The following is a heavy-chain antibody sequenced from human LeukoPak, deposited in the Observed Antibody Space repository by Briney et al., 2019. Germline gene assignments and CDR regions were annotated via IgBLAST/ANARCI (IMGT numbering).Heavy chain of an antibody. D-gene: IGHD3-22*01. Sequence: PSQTLSLTCAVSGGSISSVGYSWSWIRQPPGRGLEWIGYSYYSGSTYYNPSLKSRVTISVDTSKNQFSLKLSSVTAADTAVYYCARARESVYCYDSIGYSYFDYWGQGTLVTVSS. CDR3: ARARESVYCYDSIGYSYFDY. J-gene: IGHJ4*02. V-gene: IGHV4-30-4*07. CDR1: GGSISSVGYS. CDR2: SYYSGST.